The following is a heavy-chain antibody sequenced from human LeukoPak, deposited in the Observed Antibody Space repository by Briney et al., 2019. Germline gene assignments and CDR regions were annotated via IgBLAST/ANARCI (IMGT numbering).Heavy chain of an antibody. D-gene: IGHD5-12*01. V-gene: IGHV1-18*01. CDR3: ARGRYTGYDSGYFDH. CDR2: ISAYNGNT. J-gene: IGHJ4*02. CDR1: GYTFTSYG. Sequence: ASVKVSCKASGYTFTSYGISWVRQAPGQGLEWMGWISAYNGNTNYAQKLQGRVTMTTDTSTSTAYMELRSLRSDDTAVYSCARGRYTGYDSGYFDHWGQGILVTVSS.